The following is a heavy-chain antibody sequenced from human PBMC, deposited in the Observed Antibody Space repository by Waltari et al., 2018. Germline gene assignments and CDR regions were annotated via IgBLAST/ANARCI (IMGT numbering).Heavy chain of an antibody. CDR2: INHSGRT. V-gene: IGHV4-34*01. J-gene: IGHJ5*02. D-gene: IGHD3-10*01. CDR3: ARARYYGSGSYSS. CDR1: GGSFSGYY. Sequence: QVQLQQWGAGLLKPSETLSLTCAVYGGSFSGYYWSWIRQPPGKGLEWIGEINHSGRTNYNPSLKSRVTISVDTSKNQFSLKLSSVTAADTAVYYCARARYYGSGSYSSWGQGTLVTVSS.